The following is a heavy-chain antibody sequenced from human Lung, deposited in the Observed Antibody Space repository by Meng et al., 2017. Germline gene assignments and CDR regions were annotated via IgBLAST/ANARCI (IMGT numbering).Heavy chain of an antibody. J-gene: IGHJ4*02. CDR3: ARGTPGRSYCDY. CDR1: DYTFTGYG. V-gene: IGHV1-18*01. CDR2: LGAHPGDT. D-gene: IGHD3-10*01. Sequence: HVQLLQSGAEVKQPRASFKVSCKASDYTFTGYGVCWVRQAPGQGLEWMAWLGAHPGDTSFAPKFLGRVTVTADTATATAYMELRSLRSDDTAVYYCARGTPGRSYCDYWGLGTLVTVSS.